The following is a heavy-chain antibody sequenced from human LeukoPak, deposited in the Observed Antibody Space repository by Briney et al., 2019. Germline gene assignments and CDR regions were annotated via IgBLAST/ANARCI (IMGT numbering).Heavy chain of an antibody. CDR2: ISYDGSNK. CDR1: GFTFSSYG. V-gene: IGHV3-30*18. CDR3: AKDHAHTGIVVSAFDI. D-gene: IGHD2-2*01. J-gene: IGHJ3*02. Sequence: PGGSLRLSCAASGFTFSSYGMLWVRQAPGKGLEWVAVISYDGSNKYYADSVKGRFTISRDNSKNTLYLQMNSLRAEDTAVYYCAKDHAHTGIVVSAFDIWGQGTMVTVSS.